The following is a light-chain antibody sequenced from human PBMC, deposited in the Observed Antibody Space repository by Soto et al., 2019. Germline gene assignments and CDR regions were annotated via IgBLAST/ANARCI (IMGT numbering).Light chain of an antibody. CDR1: SSNIGAGYD. J-gene: IGLJ1*01. Sequence: QLVLTQPPSVAGAPGQRVTISCTGSSSNIGAGYDVHWYQQLPGTAPKLLIYGNSNRPSGVPDRFSGSKSCTSASLAITGLQADDESDYYCQSYDSSLSGYVFGTGTKVTVL. CDR3: QSYDSSLSGYV. V-gene: IGLV1-40*01. CDR2: GNS.